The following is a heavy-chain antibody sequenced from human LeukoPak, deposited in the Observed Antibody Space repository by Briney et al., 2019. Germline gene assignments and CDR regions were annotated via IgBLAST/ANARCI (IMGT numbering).Heavy chain of an antibody. J-gene: IGHJ5*02. CDR3: AKTERVVVIAQKGNWFDP. D-gene: IGHD2-21*01. V-gene: IGHV3-23*01. CDR2: ISGSGGST. Sequence: PGGSLRLSCAASGFTFSTYAMSWVRQAPGKGLEWVSAISGSGGSTYYADSVKGRFTISRDNSKNTLYLQMNSLRAEDTAVYYCAKTERVVVIAQKGNWFDPWGQGTLVTVSS. CDR1: GFTFSTYA.